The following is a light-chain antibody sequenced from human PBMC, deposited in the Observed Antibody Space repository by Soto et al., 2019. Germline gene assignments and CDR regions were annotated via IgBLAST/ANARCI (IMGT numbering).Light chain of an antibody. J-gene: IGKJ5*01. CDR2: GAS. V-gene: IGKV3-20*01. CDR1: QSVSSSY. Sequence: EIVLTQSPGTLSLSPGERATISCRASQSVSSSYLAWYQQKPGQAPRLLIYGASSRATGIPDRFSGSGSGTDFTLTISRLEPEDFAVYYCQQYGSSPPITFGQGTRLVIK. CDR3: QQYGSSPPIT.